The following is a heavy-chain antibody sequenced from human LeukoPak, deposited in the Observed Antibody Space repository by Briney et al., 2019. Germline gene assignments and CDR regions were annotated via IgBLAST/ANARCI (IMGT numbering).Heavy chain of an antibody. Sequence: GGSLRLSCAASGFTFISYTMNWVRQAPGKGLEWVSSISSSSRFIYHGDSLKGRFTISRDNAKNSLYLQMNSLRAEDTAVYYCVRGSYGAYDYWGQGSLVTVSS. J-gene: IGHJ4*02. CDR3: VRGSYGAYDY. CDR2: ISSSSRFI. D-gene: IGHD4-17*01. V-gene: IGHV3-21*06. CDR1: GFTFISYT.